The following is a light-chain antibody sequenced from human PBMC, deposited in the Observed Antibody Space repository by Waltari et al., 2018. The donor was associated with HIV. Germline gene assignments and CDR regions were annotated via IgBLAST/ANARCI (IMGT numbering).Light chain of an antibody. CDR3: ASFTDGSTLI. V-gene: IGLV2-14*03. Sequence: QSALTQPASVSGSPGQSITISCTGPSSDIGGKNLLSWYQQHPGKAPKLLIDDVNNRPSGVSDRFSGSKSGNTASLTISGLQPEDEALYHCASFTDGSTLIFGGGTKLTVL. CDR1: SSDIGGKNL. CDR2: DVN. J-gene: IGLJ2*01.